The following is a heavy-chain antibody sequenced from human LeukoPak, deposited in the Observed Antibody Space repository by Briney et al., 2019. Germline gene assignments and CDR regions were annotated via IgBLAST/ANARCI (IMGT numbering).Heavy chain of an antibody. Sequence: SETLSLTCTVSGGSISSSSYYWSCIRQPPGKGLECIGYIYYSGSTNYNPSLKSRVTISVDTSKNQFSLKLSSVTAADTAVYYCARQSWELRGNWFDPWGQGTLVTVSS. D-gene: IGHD1-26*01. CDR3: ARQSWELRGNWFDP. CDR2: IYYSGST. V-gene: IGHV4-61*05. J-gene: IGHJ5*02. CDR1: GGSISSSSYY.